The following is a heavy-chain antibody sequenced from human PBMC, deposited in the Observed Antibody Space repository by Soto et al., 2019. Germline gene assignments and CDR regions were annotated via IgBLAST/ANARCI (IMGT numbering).Heavy chain of an antibody. CDR2: IDPSDSQT. CDR3: ARQIYDSDTGPNFQYYFDS. V-gene: IGHV5-10-1*01. D-gene: IGHD3-22*01. Sequence: GESLKLSCNGSGYSFAGYWITWVRQQPGKGLEWMGRIDPSDSQTYYSPSFRGHVTISVTKSITTVFLQWSSLRASDTAMYYCARQIYDSDTGPNFQYYFDSWGQGTPVTVSS. J-gene: IGHJ4*02. CDR1: GYSFAGYW.